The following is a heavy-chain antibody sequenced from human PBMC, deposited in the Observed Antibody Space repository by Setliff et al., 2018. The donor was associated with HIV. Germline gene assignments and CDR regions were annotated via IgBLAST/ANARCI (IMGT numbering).Heavy chain of an antibody. CDR3: ARDARATAGGIEDLDL. V-gene: IGHV4-59*12. CDR2: IYYSGST. J-gene: IGHJ5*02. Sequence: PSETLSLTCTVSGGSISSYYWSWIRQPPGKGLEWIGYIYYSGSTNYNPSLKSRVTISVDTSKNQFSLKVRSVTAADAAVYYCARDARATAGGIEDLDLWGQGTLITVSS. D-gene: IGHD6-13*01. CDR1: GGSISSYY.